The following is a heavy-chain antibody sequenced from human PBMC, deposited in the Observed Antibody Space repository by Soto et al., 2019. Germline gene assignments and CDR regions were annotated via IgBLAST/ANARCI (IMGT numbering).Heavy chain of an antibody. CDR2: SIPIFGTA. CDR1: GGTFSSYA. D-gene: IGHD4-17*01. Sequence: QVQLVQSGAAVKKPGSSVKVSCKASGGTFSSYAISWVRQAPGQGLECMGGSIPIFGTANYAQKFKGGGTITADESTSTAYMELSSLRSEDTAVYYCARGTVTGDPNAFDIWGQGTMVPVSS. V-gene: IGHV1-69*12. J-gene: IGHJ3*02. CDR3: ARGTVTGDPNAFDI.